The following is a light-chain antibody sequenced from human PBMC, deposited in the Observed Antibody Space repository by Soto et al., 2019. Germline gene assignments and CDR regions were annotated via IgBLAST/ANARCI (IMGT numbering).Light chain of an antibody. V-gene: IGKV1D-16*01. CDR2: VAS. CDR1: QDINSW. J-gene: IGKJ4*01. CDR3: QQYNIYPLT. Sequence: DVPMTQSPSSLSASVGDRVTITCRASQDINSWLAWYQQKPGKAPKSLIYVASSLQTGVPLRFSGSVSGTVFPLTISSLQPEDSATYYCQQYNIYPLTFGGGTKVEIE.